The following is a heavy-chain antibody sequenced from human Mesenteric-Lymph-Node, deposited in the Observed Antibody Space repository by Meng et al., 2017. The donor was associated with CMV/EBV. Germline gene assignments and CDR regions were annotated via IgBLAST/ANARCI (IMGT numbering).Heavy chain of an antibody. CDR2: INPNTGDT. Sequence: ASVKVSCKASGYTFTDYYLHWVRQAPGQGFEWMGRINPNTGDTNYAQKFQGRVTLTRDTSITTAYMELTGLTSDDTAVYYCARVDDSSGYYVGGGWGQGTLVTVSS. CDR1: GYTFTDYY. V-gene: IGHV1-2*06. CDR3: ARVDDSSGYYVGGG. D-gene: IGHD3-22*01. J-gene: IGHJ4*02.